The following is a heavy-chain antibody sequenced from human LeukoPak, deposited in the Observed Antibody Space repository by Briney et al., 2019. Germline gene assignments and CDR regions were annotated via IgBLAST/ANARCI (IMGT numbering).Heavy chain of an antibody. Sequence: ASVKVSCKASGYTFTSYYMHWVRQAPGQGLEWMGIINPSGGSTSYAQKFQGRVTMTRDTSTSTVYMELSSLRSEDTAVYYCASSYCYDSSGNYYYYYGMDVWGQGTTVTVSS. V-gene: IGHV1-46*01. D-gene: IGHD3-22*01. J-gene: IGHJ6*02. CDR1: GYTFTSYY. CDR3: ASSYCYDSSGNYYYYYGMDV. CDR2: INPSGGST.